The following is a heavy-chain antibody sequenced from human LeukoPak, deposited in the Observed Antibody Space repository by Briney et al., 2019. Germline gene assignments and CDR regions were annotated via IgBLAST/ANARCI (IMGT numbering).Heavy chain of an antibody. V-gene: IGHV3-74*01. J-gene: IGHJ5*02. Sequence: GGSLRLSCAASGFTFCGYWVHWVRQAPGKGLVWVSRINGVGSTTSSADSVKGRFTISRANAKNTLYLQMHSLRAEDTAVYCSRREHFGSGSYYPWGQGTLVTVSS. D-gene: IGHD3-10*01. CDR1: GFTFCGYW. CDR2: INGVGSTT. CDR3: RREHFGSGSYYP.